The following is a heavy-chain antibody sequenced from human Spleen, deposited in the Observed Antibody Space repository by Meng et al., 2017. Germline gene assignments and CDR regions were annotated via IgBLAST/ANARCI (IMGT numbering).Heavy chain of an antibody. J-gene: IGHJ4*02. CDR2: ISSGSTI. V-gene: IGHV3-11*01. CDR3: ARGHRQGGFDY. Sequence: QVQLVESGGGVVQPARSLRLSCAASGFTFSDYYMNWIRQAPGKGLEWVSYISSGSTIYYADSVKGRFTISRDDAKNSLYLQMNSLRAEDTAVYYCARGHRQGGFDYWGQGTLVTVSS. CDR1: GFTFSDYY. D-gene: IGHD1-26*01.